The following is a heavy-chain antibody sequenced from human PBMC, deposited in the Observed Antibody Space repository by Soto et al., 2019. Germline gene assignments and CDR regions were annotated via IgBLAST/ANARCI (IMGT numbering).Heavy chain of an antibody. V-gene: IGHV4-34*01. J-gene: IGHJ5*02. CDR1: GGSFSGYY. Sequence: RSLTCAVYGGSFSGYYCSWIRQPPWKGLEWIGEINHSGSTNYNPSLKSRVTISVDTSKNQFSLKLSSVTAADTAVYYCARGAPGYDFWSDLNWFDPWGQGTLVTVSS. CDR3: ARGAPGYDFWSDLNWFDP. CDR2: INHSGST. D-gene: IGHD3-3*01.